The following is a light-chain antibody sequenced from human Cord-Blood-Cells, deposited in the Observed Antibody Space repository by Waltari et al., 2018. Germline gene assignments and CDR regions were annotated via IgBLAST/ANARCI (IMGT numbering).Light chain of an antibody. CDR3: AAWDDSLNGWV. CDR2: SNN. J-gene: IGLJ3*02. CDR1: SSNIGSNT. V-gene: IGLV1-44*01. Sequence: QSVLTQPPSASGTPGQRVTISCSGSSSNIGSNTVNWYQQLPGTAPKLLIYSNNQRPSGVHDRFAGSKSGTSASLAISGLQSEYEADYYCAAWDDSLNGWVFGGGTKLTVL.